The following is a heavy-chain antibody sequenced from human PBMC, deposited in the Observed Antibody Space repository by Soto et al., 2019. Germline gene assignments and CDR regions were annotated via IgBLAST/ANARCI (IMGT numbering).Heavy chain of an antibody. J-gene: IGHJ4*02. D-gene: IGHD5-12*01. CDR1: GGSISNGNYY. Sequence: SETLSLTCTVAGGSISNGNYYWSWIRQPPGKGLEWVGNIYHSGSAYYNPSLRGRVSISLDTSNNQFSVRLRSVTAADTAVYYCGRLSVDASGFDVFDLWAPGTHVTVSP. CDR3: GRLSVDASGFDVFDL. CDR2: IYHSGSA. V-gene: IGHV4-30-4*01.